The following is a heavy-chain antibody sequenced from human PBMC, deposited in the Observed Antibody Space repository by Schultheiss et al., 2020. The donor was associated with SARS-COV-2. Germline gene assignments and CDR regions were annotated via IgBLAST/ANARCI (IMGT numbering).Heavy chain of an antibody. D-gene: IGHD1-1*01. CDR1: GGSISSYY. J-gene: IGHJ6*03. CDR3: ARGTGGWMTGYYYYYYMDV. CDR2: IYYSGST. V-gene: IGHV4-59*12. Sequence: SETLSLTCTVSGGSISSYYWSWIRQPPGKGLEWIGDIYYSGSTNYNPSLKSRVTISVDTSKNQFSLKLRSVTAADTAVYYCARGTGGWMTGYYYYYYMDVWGKGTTVTVSS.